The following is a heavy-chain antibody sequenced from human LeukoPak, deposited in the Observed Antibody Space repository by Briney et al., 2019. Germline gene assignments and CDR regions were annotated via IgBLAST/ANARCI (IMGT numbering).Heavy chain of an antibody. CDR3: ARQNNWNAYDAFDI. CDR2: IYYSGST. V-gene: IGHV4-39*01. J-gene: IGHJ3*02. CDR1: GGSISSSSYY. D-gene: IGHD1-20*01. Sequence: KSSETLSLTCTVSGGSISSSSYYWGWIRQPPGKGLEWIGSIYYSGSTYYNPSLKSRVTISVDTSKNQFSLKLSSVTAADTAVYYCARQNNWNAYDAFDIWGQGTMVTVSS.